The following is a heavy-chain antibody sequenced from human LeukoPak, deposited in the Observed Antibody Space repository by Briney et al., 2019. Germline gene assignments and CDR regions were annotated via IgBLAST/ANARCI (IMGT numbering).Heavy chain of an antibody. Sequence: PGGSLRLSCAASGFTFSSYSMNWVRQAPGKGLEWVSSISSSSSYIYYADSVKGRFTISRDNAKNSLYLQMNSLRAEDTAVYYCASLGGTAMDYFDYWGQGTLVTVSS. CDR3: ASLGGTAMDYFDY. D-gene: IGHD5-18*01. CDR1: GFTFSSYS. V-gene: IGHV3-21*01. J-gene: IGHJ4*02. CDR2: ISSSSSYI.